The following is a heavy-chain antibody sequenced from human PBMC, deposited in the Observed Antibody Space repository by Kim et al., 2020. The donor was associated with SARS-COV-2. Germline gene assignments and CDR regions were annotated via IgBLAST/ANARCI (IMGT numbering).Heavy chain of an antibody. CDR2: INHSGST. CDR1: GGSFSGYY. CDR3: ARGPTAEFGELTLDY. V-gene: IGHV4-34*01. D-gene: IGHD3-10*01. Sequence: SETLSLTCAVYGGSFSGYYWSWIRQPPGKGLEWIGEINHSGSTNYNPSLKSRVTISVDTSKNQFSLKLSSVTAADTAVYYCARGPTAEFGELTLDYWGQG. J-gene: IGHJ4*02.